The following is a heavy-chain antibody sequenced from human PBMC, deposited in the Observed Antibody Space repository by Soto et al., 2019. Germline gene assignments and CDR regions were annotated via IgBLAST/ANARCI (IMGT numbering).Heavy chain of an antibody. Sequence: QVQLVQSGAEVKKPGSSVKVSCKASGGTFSSYTISWVRQAPGQGLEWMGRIIPILGIANYAQKFQGRVTITADKSTRADYMELSSLRSEDTAVYYCARYEGYYGSGTYSYWGQGTLVTVSS. CDR2: IIPILGIA. V-gene: IGHV1-69*02. CDR1: GGTFSSYT. CDR3: ARYEGYYGSGTYSY. D-gene: IGHD3-10*01. J-gene: IGHJ4*02.